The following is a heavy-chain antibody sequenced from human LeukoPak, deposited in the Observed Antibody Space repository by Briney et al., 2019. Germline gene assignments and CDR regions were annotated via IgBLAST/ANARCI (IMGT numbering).Heavy chain of an antibody. Sequence: SVKVSCKASGGAFSSYAISWVRQAPGQGLEWMGGIIPIIGTANYAQRFQGRVTITADESTSTAYMELSSLRSEDTAVYYCARAITGTTLGWFDPWGQGTLVTVSS. CDR2: IIPIIGTA. V-gene: IGHV1-69*13. CDR1: GGAFSSYA. J-gene: IGHJ5*02. CDR3: ARAITGTTLGWFDP. D-gene: IGHD1-7*01.